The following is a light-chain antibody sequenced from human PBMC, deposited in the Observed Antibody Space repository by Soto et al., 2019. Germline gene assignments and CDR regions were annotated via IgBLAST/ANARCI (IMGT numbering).Light chain of an antibody. V-gene: IGKV3-15*01. Sequence: EIVMTLSPSTLSVSTGERATLSCRASQSVSSNLAWYQQKPGQAPRLLIYGASTRATGIPARFSGSGSGTEFTLTISSLQSEDFAVYYCQQYNNWPPWTFGQGTKVDIK. CDR3: QQYNNWPPWT. J-gene: IGKJ1*01. CDR2: GAS. CDR1: QSVSSN.